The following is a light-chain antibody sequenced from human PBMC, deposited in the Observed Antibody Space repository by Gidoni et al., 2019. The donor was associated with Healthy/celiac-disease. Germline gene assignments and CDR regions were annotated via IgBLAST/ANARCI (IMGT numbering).Light chain of an antibody. V-gene: IGKV3-15*01. Sequence: DIVMTQPPATLSVSPGERATLSCRASQSVSSNLAWYQQKPGQASRLLIYGASTRATGIPARFSGSGSGTEFTLTISSLQSEDFAVYYCQQYNNWLSLTFGGGTKVEIK. CDR2: GAS. CDR1: QSVSSN. J-gene: IGKJ4*01. CDR3: QQYNNWLSLT.